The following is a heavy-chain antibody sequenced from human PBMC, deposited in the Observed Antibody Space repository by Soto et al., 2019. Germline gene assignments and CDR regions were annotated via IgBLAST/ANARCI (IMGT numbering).Heavy chain of an antibody. CDR2: ISYDGSNK. CDR3: ARDSYYDYVWGSYRRYFDY. Sequence: QVQLVESGGGVVQPGRSLRLSCAASGFTFSSYAMHWVRQAPGKGLEWVAVISYDGSNKYYADSVKGRFTISRDNSKNTLYLQMNSLRAEDTAVYYCARDSYYDYVWGSYRRYFDYWGQGTLVTVSS. CDR1: GFTFSSYA. J-gene: IGHJ4*02. V-gene: IGHV3-30-3*01. D-gene: IGHD3-16*02.